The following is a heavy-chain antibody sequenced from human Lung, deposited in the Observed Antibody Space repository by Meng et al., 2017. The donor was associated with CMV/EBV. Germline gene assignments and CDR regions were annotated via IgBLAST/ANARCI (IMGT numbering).Heavy chain of an antibody. V-gene: IGHV3-21*01. D-gene: IGHD2-21*02. CDR2: ITNGKNYI. Sequence: GGSXRLXXAASGFTFSSYSMSWVRQAPGKGLEWVSSITNGKNYIYYADSVKGRFTISRDNAKNSLYLQMNSLRAEDTAVYYCARDWGLRPADIDYWGQGTXVTVAS. CDR1: GFTFSSYS. CDR3: ARDWGLRPADIDY. J-gene: IGHJ4*02.